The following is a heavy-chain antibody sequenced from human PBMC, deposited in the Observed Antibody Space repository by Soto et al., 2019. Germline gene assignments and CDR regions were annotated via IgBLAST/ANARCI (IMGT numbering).Heavy chain of an antibody. Sequence: EVQLVESGGGLVQPGRSLRLSCAASGFTFDDYAMHWVRQVPGKGLEWVSGINWNSGSIGYADSVKGRVAISRDNAKNSLYLQMNRLRAEDTAFYYCVKDESINWYSGHFRHWGQGTLVTVSS. D-gene: IGHD6-13*01. CDR1: GFTFDDYA. J-gene: IGHJ1*01. CDR2: INWNSGSI. V-gene: IGHV3-9*01. CDR3: VKDESINWYSGHFRH.